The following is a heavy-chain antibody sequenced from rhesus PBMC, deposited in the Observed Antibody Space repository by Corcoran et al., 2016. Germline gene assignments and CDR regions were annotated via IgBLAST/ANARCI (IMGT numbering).Heavy chain of an antibody. CDR2: IRKKANGGTA. CDR3: ARGIAATFGV. D-gene: IGHD4-29*01. V-gene: IGHV3-116*02. Sequence: EVRLVESGGGLVQPGGSLRLSCVASGFTFSDYYMSWVRQAPGKGPEWVGFIRKKANGGTAENAASMKGRITISRDDSKSIASLQMNSLKTEDTAVYYCARGIAATFGVWGPGVLVTVSS. CDR1: GFTFSDYY. J-gene: IGHJ5-1*01.